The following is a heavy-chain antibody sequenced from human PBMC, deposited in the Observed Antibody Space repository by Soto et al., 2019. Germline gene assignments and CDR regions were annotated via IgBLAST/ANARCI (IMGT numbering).Heavy chain of an antibody. V-gene: IGHV3-23*01. CDR2: ISGSGGST. J-gene: IGHJ4*02. Sequence: PGGSLRLSCAASGFTFSSYAVSWVRQAPGKGLEWVSAISGSGGSTYYADSVKGRFTIPRDNSKNTLYLQMNSLRAEDTAVYYCAKDGRETTVTTFDYWGQGTLVTVSS. CDR3: AKDGRETTVTTFDY. D-gene: IGHD4-4*01. CDR1: GFTFSSYA.